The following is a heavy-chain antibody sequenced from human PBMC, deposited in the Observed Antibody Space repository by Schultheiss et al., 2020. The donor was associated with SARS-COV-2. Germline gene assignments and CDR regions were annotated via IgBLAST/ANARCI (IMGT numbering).Heavy chain of an antibody. J-gene: IGHJ4*02. CDR1: GFTFSRFG. V-gene: IGHV3-30*02. CDR2: IWYDGSNK. D-gene: IGHD3-16*02. Sequence: GGSLRLSCAASGFTFSRFGMHWVRQAPGKGLEWVAVIWYDGSNKYYADSVKGRFTISRDNSKNTLYLQMNSLRAEDTAIYYCAKREGRWGELSHLFDYWGQGTLVTVSS. CDR3: AKREGRWGELSHLFDY.